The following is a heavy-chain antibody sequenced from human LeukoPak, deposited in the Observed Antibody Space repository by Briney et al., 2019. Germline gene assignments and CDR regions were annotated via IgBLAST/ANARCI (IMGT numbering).Heavy chain of an antibody. CDR3: ARGGSDDWKRFDP. CDR2: IYSDGNT. CDR1: GFTLTRNF. D-gene: IGHD1-1*01. V-gene: IGHV3-53*01. J-gene: IGHJ5*02. Sequence: GGSLRLSCAASGFTLTRNFMSWVRQAPGKGLEWVSVIYSDGNTYYADSVKGRFTVSRDTSKNTMSLQMNSLRGEDTAVYYCARGGSDDWKRFDPWGQGTLVTVSP.